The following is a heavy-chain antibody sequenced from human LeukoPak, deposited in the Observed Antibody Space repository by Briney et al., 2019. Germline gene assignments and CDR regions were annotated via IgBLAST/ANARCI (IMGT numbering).Heavy chain of an antibody. D-gene: IGHD3-22*01. V-gene: IGHV3-30*01. CDR1: GFTFSSYA. Sequence: GGSLRLSCAASGFTFSSYAMHWVRQAPGKGLEWVAVISYDGSNKYYADSVKGRFTISRDNSKNTLYLQMNSLRAEDTAVYYCAAKQSDYDSSGYYLGYFQHWGQGTLVTVSS. CDR3: AAKQSDYDSSGYYLGYFQH. CDR2: ISYDGSNK. J-gene: IGHJ1*01.